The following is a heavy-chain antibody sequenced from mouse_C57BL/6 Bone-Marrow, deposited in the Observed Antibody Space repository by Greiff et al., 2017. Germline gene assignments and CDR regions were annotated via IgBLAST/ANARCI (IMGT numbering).Heavy chain of an antibody. Sequence: QVHVKQPGAELVKPGASVKMSCKASGYTFTSYWITWVKQRPGQGLEWIGDIYPGSGSTNYNEKFKSKATLTVDTSSSTAYMQLSSLTSEDSAVYYCARSLGTTVVAPYAMRYWGQGTSVTVSS. CDR2: IYPGSGST. CDR3: ARSLGTTVVAPYAMRY. CDR1: GYTFTSYW. J-gene: IGHJ4*01. V-gene: IGHV1-55*01. D-gene: IGHD1-1*01.